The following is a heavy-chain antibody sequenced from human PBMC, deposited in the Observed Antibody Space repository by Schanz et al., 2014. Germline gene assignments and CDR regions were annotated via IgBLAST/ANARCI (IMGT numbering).Heavy chain of an antibody. Sequence: QVQLVQSGGEMKKPGASVKVSCKASGYTFTDYGLSWVRQAPGQGLEWLGWISPYTGNTNYAQTLQGRITLTTDTATSTAYMELRSLRSDDTAVYYCARAKRFGDMDVWGQGTTVTVSS. CDR2: ISPYTGNT. CDR3: ARAKRFGDMDV. D-gene: IGHD3-10*01. CDR1: GYTFTDYG. V-gene: IGHV1-18*01. J-gene: IGHJ6*02.